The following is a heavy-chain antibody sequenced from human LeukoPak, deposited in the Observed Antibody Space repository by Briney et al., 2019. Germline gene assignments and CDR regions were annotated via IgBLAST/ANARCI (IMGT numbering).Heavy chain of an antibody. Sequence: ASVKVSCKASGYTFTGYYMHWVRQAPGQGLEWMGWINPNSGGTNYAQKFQGRVTMTRDTSISTAYMELSRLRSDDTAVYYCARGGWIQLTVNAFFGYWGQGTLVTVSS. D-gene: IGHD5-18*01. CDR1: GYTFTGYY. CDR3: ARGGWIQLTVNAFFGY. V-gene: IGHV1-2*02. CDR2: INPNSGGT. J-gene: IGHJ4*02.